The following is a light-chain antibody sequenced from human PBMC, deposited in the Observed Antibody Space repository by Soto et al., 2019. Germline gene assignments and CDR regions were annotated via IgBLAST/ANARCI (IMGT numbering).Light chain of an antibody. CDR1: QNISSY. CDR3: QQSYSTLWT. Sequence: IQMTPSPSSLSASVGDRVTITCRASQNISSYLNWYQQKPGKAPKLLIYAASSLQSGVPSRFSGSGSGTDFTLTISSLQPEDFATYYCQQSYSTLWTFGQGTKAAI. V-gene: IGKV1-39*01. J-gene: IGKJ1*01. CDR2: AAS.